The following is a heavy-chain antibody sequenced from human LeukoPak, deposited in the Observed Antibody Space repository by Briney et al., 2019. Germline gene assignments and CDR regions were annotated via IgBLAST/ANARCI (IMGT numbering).Heavy chain of an antibody. CDR3: ARGGYNSNYYYYYYMDV. D-gene: IGHD5-24*01. V-gene: IGHV4-59*01. CDR2: IYYCGST. CDR1: GGPISIYY. J-gene: IGHJ6*03. Sequence: SETLSLTCTVSGGPISIYYGSWIRQPPGKGLEGLGYIYYCGSTNYNPSLKSRVTISVDTSKTQFSLKLSSVTAADTAVYYCARGGYNSNYYYYYYMDVWGKGTTVTVSS.